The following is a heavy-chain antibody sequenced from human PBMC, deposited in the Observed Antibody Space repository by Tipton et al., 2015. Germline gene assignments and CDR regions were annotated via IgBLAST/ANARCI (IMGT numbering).Heavy chain of an antibody. CDR1: GYTFTGYY. J-gene: IGHJ6*02. CDR2: INPNNGDT. D-gene: IGHD4/OR15-4a*01. CDR3: ARNLGAEYYYYGLDV. Sequence: QLVQSGAEGKKPGASVKVSCKASGYTFTGYYIHWVRQAPGQGLEWMGWINPNNGDTNYAQKFQGRVTMTRDTSISTAYMELSRLTSDDTAVYYCARNLGAEYYYYGLDVWGQGTTVTVSS. V-gene: IGHV1-2*02.